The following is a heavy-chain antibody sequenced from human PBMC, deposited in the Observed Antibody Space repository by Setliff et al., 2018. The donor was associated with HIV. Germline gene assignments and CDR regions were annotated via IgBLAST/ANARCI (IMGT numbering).Heavy chain of an antibody. CDR3: SRDVLTSGD. Sequence: HPGGSLRLSCTASGFNFSDHAMTWARQAPGKGLEWVGFIRSKAYGATAEYAASVKGRFTLSRDDSKSIAYLQMNNLKIEDTAVYYCSRDVLTSGDWGQGTLVTVSS. V-gene: IGHV3-49*04. CDR1: GFNFSDHA. J-gene: IGHJ4*02. CDR2: IRSKAYGATA. D-gene: IGHD4-17*01.